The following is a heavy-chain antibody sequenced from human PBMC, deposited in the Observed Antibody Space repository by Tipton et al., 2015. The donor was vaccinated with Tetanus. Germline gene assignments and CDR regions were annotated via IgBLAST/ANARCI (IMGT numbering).Heavy chain of an antibody. CDR2: IYSSGST. J-gene: IGHJ2*01. V-gene: IGHV4-59*01. CDR3: ARRGPDWYFDL. Sequence: TLSLTCSVSGGSINPYYWSWIRQPPGKGLEWIGNIYSSGSTYYNPSLKSRVTISVDTSRNQFSPRLKSVTPADTAMYYCARRGPDWYFDLWGRGTLVTVSS. CDR1: GGSINPYY.